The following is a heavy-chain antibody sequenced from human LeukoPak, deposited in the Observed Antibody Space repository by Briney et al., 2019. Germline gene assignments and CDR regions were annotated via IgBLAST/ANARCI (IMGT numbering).Heavy chain of an antibody. CDR1: VGSISSYY. V-gene: IGHV4-59*08. CDR3: ARLRTYYDILTGYSDDAFDI. Sequence: PSETLSLTCTVSVGSISSYYWSWLRQPPGKGLEGVGYIDYSGSANYNRSLKGRVTILVRPSKEQFSLKLSSVDAAGTAVYYCARLRTYYDILTGYSDDAFDIWGQGTMVTVSS. D-gene: IGHD3-9*01. CDR2: IDYSGSA. J-gene: IGHJ3*02.